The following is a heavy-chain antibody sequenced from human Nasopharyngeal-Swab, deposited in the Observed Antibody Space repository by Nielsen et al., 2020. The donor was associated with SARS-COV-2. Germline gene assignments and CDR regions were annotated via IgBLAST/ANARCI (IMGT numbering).Heavy chain of an antibody. CDR1: GFTFSAYD. Sequence: GESLKISCAASGFTFSAYDMNWVRQAPGKGLEWVSGISGSGESTHYADSVKGRFTISRDNSKNTLYLQMNSPRAEDTAVYYCVKGPPAVIHYFDYWGQGTLVTVSS. D-gene: IGHD2-21*01. V-gene: IGHV3-23*01. CDR2: ISGSGEST. J-gene: IGHJ4*02. CDR3: VKGPPAVIHYFDY.